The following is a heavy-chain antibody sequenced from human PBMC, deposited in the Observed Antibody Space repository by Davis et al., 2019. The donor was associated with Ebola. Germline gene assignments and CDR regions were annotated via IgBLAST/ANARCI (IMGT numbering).Heavy chain of an antibody. Sequence: SETLSLTCTVSGGSISSSYWSWIRQPPGKGLEWIGYVYYSGSTNYNPSHKSRVTISVDSSKNQFSLKLSSVTAADTAVYYCARGWDSSGWKDWGQGTLVTVSS. CDR2: VYYSGST. CDR1: GGSISSSY. V-gene: IGHV4-59*01. CDR3: ARGWDSSGWKD. D-gene: IGHD6-19*01. J-gene: IGHJ4*02.